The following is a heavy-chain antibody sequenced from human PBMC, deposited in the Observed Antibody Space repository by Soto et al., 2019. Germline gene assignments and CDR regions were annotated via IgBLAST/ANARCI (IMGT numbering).Heavy chain of an antibody. CDR1: GLTFTSYS. J-gene: IGHJ4*02. CDR2: IHSSSSTI. Sequence: GGSLRLSCAASGLTFTSYSMNWVRQAPGKGLEWVSFIHSSSSTIYYADSVKGRFTISRDNAKNSLYLQMNSLRDEDTAVYYCARDRGYTYGFDFWGQGALVTVSS. V-gene: IGHV3-48*02. CDR3: ARDRGYTYGFDF. D-gene: IGHD5-18*01.